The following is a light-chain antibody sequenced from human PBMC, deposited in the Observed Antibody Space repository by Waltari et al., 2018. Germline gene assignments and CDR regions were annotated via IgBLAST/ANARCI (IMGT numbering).Light chain of an antibody. CDR2: WAS. CDR3: LQYLHTPRT. J-gene: IGKJ1*01. Sequence: DVVMTQSPASLAVSLAERATINCTSRQSLLYTSNNKNYLAWYQQKPGQPPKILIYWASIRESGVPDRFSGSGSGTDFTLTISGLQAEDVASYFCLQYLHTPRTFGQGTKVEIK. V-gene: IGKV4-1*01. CDR1: QSLLYTSNNKNY.